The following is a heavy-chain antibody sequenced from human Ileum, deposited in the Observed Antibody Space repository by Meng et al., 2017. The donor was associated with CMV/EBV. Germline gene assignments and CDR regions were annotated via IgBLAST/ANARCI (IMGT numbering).Heavy chain of an antibody. CDR2: INPSGGST. J-gene: IGHJ4*02. Sequence: ASVKVSCKASGLAFSDYYMHWVRQAPGQGLEWMGIINPSGGSTRYAQKFQGRVTMTTDTSTSTAYMELRSLRSDDTAVYFCAINLARGRYFEYYFDYWGQGTLVTVSS. CDR1: GLAFSDYY. V-gene: IGHV1-46*01. CDR3: AINLARGRYFEYYFDY. D-gene: IGHD1-26*01.